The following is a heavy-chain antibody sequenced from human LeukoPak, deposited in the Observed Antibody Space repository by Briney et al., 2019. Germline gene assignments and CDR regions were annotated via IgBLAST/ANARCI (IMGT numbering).Heavy chain of an antibody. J-gene: IGHJ4*02. V-gene: IGHV3-11*04. D-gene: IGHD6-19*01. CDR2: ISSSGSTI. Sequence: PGGSLRLSCAASGFTFSDYYMSWIRQAPGKGLEWVSYISSSGSTIYYADSVKGRFTISRDNAMNSLYLQMNSRRAEDTAVYYCAREKAVAGTQFDYWGQGTLVTVSS. CDR3: AREKAVAGTQFDY. CDR1: GFTFSDYY.